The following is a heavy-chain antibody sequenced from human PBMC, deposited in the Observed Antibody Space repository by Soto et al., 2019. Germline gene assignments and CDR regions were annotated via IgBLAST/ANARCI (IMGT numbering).Heavy chain of an antibody. D-gene: IGHD5-12*01. CDR3: ASRVGGYDYNYYYMDV. CDR2: VCPGGAGT. V-gene: IGHV5-51*01. CDR1: LYSFTTHW. Sequence: LKVSWEWSLYSFTTHWSFWVPEMPGKVLGFVGMVCPGGAGTRYRPPLQGQVTLPADKSLSTAYPQWSSLKASDTAMYYCASRVGGYDYNYYYMDVWGKGTTVTVSS. J-gene: IGHJ6*03.